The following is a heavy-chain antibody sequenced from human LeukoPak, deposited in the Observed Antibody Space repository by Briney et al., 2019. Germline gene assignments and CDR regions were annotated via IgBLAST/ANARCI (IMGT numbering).Heavy chain of an antibody. CDR3: AGRVAEYFQH. D-gene: IGHD2-15*01. CDR2: INHSGST. CDR1: GGSFSGYY. J-gene: IGHJ1*01. Sequence: SETLSLTCAVYGGSFSGYYWSWIRQPPGKGVEWRGEINHSGSTNYNPSLTSRGTISVETSKNQFSLKLSSVTAADTAVYYCAGRVAEYFQHWGQGALVTVSS. V-gene: IGHV4-34*01.